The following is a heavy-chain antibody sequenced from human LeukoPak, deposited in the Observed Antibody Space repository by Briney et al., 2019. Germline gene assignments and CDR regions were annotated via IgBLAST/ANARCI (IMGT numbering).Heavy chain of an antibody. CDR3: ARGYLSFQLRYFDWSLDYFDY. CDR1: GFTFSSYS. D-gene: IGHD3-9*01. V-gene: IGHV3-21*01. J-gene: IGHJ4*02. CDR2: ISSSSSYI. Sequence: PGGSLRLSCAASGFTFSSYSMNWVRQAPGKGLEWVSSISSSSSYIYYADSVKGRFTISRDNAKNSLYLQMNSLRAEDTAVYYCARGYLSFQLRYFDWSLDYFDYWGQGTLVTVSS.